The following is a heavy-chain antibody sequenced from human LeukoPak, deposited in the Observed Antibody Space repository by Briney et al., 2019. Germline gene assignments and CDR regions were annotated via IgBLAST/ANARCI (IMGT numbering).Heavy chain of an antibody. D-gene: IGHD3-22*01. CDR3: ARGLSSGRYNWFDP. Sequence: PSQTLSLTCTVSGGSISSGGYYWSWIRQHPGKGLEWIGYIYYSGSTYYNPSLKSRLNMAVDTSKNQVSLILTSVTAADTAVYYCARGLSSGRYNWFDPWGQGTRVIVSS. CDR1: GGSISSGGYY. V-gene: IGHV4-31*03. J-gene: IGHJ5*02. CDR2: IYYSGST.